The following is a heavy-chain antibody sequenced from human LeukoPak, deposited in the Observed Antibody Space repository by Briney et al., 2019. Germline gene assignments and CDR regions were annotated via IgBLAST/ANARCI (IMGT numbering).Heavy chain of an antibody. Sequence: SETLSLTCAVYGGSFSGYYWSWIRQPPGKELEWIGEINHSGSTNYNPSLKSRVTISVDTPKNQFSLKLSSVTAADTAVYYCARVYRYQLLYWFDPWGQGTLVTVSS. CDR2: INHSGST. V-gene: IGHV4-34*01. CDR1: GGSFSGYY. J-gene: IGHJ5*02. CDR3: ARVYRYQLLYWFDP. D-gene: IGHD2-2*02.